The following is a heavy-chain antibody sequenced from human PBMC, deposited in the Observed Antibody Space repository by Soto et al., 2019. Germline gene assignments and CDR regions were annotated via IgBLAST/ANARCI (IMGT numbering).Heavy chain of an antibody. CDR1: GGSFSDYY. D-gene: IGHD6-13*01. V-gene: IGHV4-34*01. J-gene: IGHJ4*02. CDR2: INHSGST. CDR3: ASPGYSSSWHFFDY. Sequence: PSETLSLTCAVYGGSFSDYYWSWIRQPPGKGLEWIGEINHSGSTNYNPSLKSRVTISVDTSKNQFSLKLSSVTAADTAVYYCASPGYSSSWHFFDYWGQGTLVTVSS.